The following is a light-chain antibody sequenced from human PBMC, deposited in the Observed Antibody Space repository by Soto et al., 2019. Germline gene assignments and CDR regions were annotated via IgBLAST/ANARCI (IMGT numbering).Light chain of an antibody. V-gene: IGLV1-44*01. Sequence: QSVLTQPHSASGTPGQRVTISCSGSSSNIGTSSVHWFQQLPGTAPKLLISTTNQRPSGVPERFSGSKSDTSASLAISGPQSEDEADYYCAAWDDSLNGHVFGTGTKATVL. J-gene: IGLJ1*01. CDR3: AAWDDSLNGHV. CDR2: TTN. CDR1: SSNIGTSS.